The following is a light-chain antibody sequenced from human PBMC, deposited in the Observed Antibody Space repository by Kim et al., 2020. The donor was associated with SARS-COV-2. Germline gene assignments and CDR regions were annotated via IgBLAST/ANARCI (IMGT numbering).Light chain of an antibody. CDR1: QSVSSN. J-gene: IGKJ1*01. Sequence: PGESAPLACMASQSVSSNLAWYQQKPGQAPRLLIYGASTRATGIPARFSGSGSGTEFTLTISSLQSEDFTVYYCQQYNNWPPGWTFGQGTKVDIK. V-gene: IGKV3-15*01. CDR3: QQYNNWPPGWT. CDR2: GAS.